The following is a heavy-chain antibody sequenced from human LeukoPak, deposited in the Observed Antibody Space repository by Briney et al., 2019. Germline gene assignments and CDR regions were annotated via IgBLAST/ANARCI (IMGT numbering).Heavy chain of an antibody. CDR2: INHSGST. V-gene: IGHV4-34*01. Sequence: PSETLSLTCAVYGGSFSGYYWSWIRQPPGKGLDWIGEINHSGSTNYNPSLKSRVTISIDTSKKQFSLNLNSMTAADTAVYFCARSGNYPSHVYWGQGTLVTVSS. CDR3: ARSGNYPSHVY. J-gene: IGHJ4*02. D-gene: IGHD3-3*01. CDR1: GGSFSGYY.